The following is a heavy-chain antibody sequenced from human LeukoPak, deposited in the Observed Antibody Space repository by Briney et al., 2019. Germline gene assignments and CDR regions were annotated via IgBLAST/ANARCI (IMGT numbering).Heavy chain of an antibody. J-gene: IGHJ4*02. Sequence: SETLSLTCTVSGGSVSSGSYYWSWIRQPPGKGLEWIGYIYYSGSTNYNPSLKSRVTISVDTSKNQFSLKLSSVTAADTAVYYCARDDGKSGCAHWGQGTLVTVSS. CDR1: GGSVSSGSYY. CDR2: IYYSGST. V-gene: IGHV4-61*01. CDR3: ARDDGKSGCAH. D-gene: IGHD3-3*01.